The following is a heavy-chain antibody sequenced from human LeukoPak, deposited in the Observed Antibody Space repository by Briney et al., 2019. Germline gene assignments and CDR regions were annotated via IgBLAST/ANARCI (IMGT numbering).Heavy chain of an antibody. J-gene: IGHJ4*02. CDR1: GFTFGDYA. CDR2: IRSKAYGGTT. V-gene: IGHV3-49*03. CDR3: TSQNYYDSSGYFPSDY. Sequence: PGGSLRLSCTASGFTFGDYAMSWFRQAPGKGLEWVGFIRSKAYGGTTEYAASVKGRFTISRDDSKSIAYLQMNSLKTEDTAVYYCTSQNYYDSSGYFPSDYWGQGTLVTVSS. D-gene: IGHD3-22*01.